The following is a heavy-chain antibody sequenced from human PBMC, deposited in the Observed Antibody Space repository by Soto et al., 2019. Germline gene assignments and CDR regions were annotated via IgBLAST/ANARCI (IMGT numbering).Heavy chain of an antibody. V-gene: IGHV4-39*01. J-gene: IGHJ5*02. CDR2: IYYSRST. CDR1: GGSISSSSYY. CDR3: ARQHHNWFDP. Sequence: SETLSLTCTVSGGSISSSSYYWGWIRQPPGKGLEWIGSIYYSRSTYYNPSLKSRVTISVDTSKNQFSLKLSSVTAADTAVYYCARQHHNWFDPWGQGTLVTVSS.